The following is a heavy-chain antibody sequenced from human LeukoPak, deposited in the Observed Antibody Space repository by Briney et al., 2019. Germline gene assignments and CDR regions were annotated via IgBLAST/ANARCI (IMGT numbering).Heavy chain of an antibody. CDR2: FYHRA. V-gene: IGHV4-31*03. D-gene: IGHD4-17*01. J-gene: IGHJ4*02. Sequence: SQTLSLTCTVSGGSSIGSGGYYWTWIRQHPEKGLEWIGYFYHRASYNPSLKSRVTISVDTSKNQFSLSLASVTAADTAVYYCVREGEYGEDYYWGQGAQVIVST. CDR3: VREGEYGEDYY. CDR1: GGSSIGSGGYY.